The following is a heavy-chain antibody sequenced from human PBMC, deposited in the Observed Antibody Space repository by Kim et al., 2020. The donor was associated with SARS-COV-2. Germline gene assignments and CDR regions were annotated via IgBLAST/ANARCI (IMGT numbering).Heavy chain of an antibody. CDR2: IYYSGST. CDR1: GGSISSYY. Sequence: SETLSLTCTVSGGSISSYYWSWIRQPPGKGLEWIGYIYYSGSTNYNPSLKSRVTISVDTSKNQFSLKLSSVTAADTAVYYCASGSGSYGDYWGQGTLVTVSS. D-gene: IGHD1-26*01. J-gene: IGHJ4*02. CDR3: ASGSGSYGDY. V-gene: IGHV4-59*01.